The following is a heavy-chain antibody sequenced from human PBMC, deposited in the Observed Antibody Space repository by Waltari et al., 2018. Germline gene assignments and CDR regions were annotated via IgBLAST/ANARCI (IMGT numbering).Heavy chain of an antibody. Sequence: QVQLQESGPGLVKPSETLSLTCTVSRGSISNYYWSWIRQPPGKGLEWIGYIYYSGSTNDNPSLKSRVTISVDTSKNQFSLNLSSVTAADTAVYYCARTYYDSSGYWVDYFDYWGQGTLVTVSS. CDR1: RGSISNYY. J-gene: IGHJ4*02. V-gene: IGHV4-59*01. CDR2: IYYSGST. D-gene: IGHD3-22*01. CDR3: ARTYYDSSGYWVDYFDY.